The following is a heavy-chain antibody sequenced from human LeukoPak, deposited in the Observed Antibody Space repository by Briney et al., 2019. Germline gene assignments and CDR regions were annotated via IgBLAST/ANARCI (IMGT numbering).Heavy chain of an antibody. CDR2: ISYDGSNK. D-gene: IGHD3-3*01. V-gene: IGHV3-30*18. J-gene: IGHJ6*02. Sequence: GGSLRLSCAASGFTFSSYAMNWVRQAPGKGLEWVAVISYDGSNKYYADSVKGRFTISRDNSKNTLYLQMNSLRAEDTAVYYCAKDRRVLRFLEWLMDVWGQGTTVTVSS. CDR3: AKDRRVLRFLEWLMDV. CDR1: GFTFSSYA.